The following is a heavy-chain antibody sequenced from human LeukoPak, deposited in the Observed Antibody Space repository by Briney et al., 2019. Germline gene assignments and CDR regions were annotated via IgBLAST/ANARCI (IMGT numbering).Heavy chain of an antibody. D-gene: IGHD3-3*01. CDR1: GFTFTNYA. J-gene: IGHJ4*02. Sequence: GGSLRLSCAASGFTFTNYAMSWVRQAPGKGLEWVSAITGSGGTTFYADSVKGRFTISRDNPKNTLYLQMNSLRGEDTAVYYCARGYDFWSGYSFDYWGQGALVTVSS. CDR3: ARGYDFWSGYSFDY. CDR2: ITGSGGTT. V-gene: IGHV3-23*01.